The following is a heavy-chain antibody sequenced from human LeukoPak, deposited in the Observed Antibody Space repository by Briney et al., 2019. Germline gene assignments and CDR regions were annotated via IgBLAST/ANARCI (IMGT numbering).Heavy chain of an antibody. J-gene: IGHJ4*02. CDR1: GGSISSGDYY. CDR3: DRFYDYGDYEGSYFDY. CDR2: IYYSGST. V-gene: IGHV4-30-4*01. D-gene: IGHD4-17*01. Sequence: SETLSLTCTVSGGSISSGDYYWSWIRQPPGKGLEWIGYIYYSGSTYYNPSLKSRVTISVDTSKNQFSLKLSSVTAADTAVYYCDRFYDYGDYEGSYFDYWGQGTLVTVSS.